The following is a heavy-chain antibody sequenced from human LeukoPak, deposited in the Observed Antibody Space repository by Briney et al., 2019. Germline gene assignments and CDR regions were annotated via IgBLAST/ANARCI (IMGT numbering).Heavy chain of an antibody. CDR3: AKDLGYSSSSDAFDI. CDR1: GFIFSNYW. Sequence: PGGSLRLSCAASGFIFSNYWMHWVRQAPGKGLVWVSRIRNDGDAITYADSVKGRFTISRDNAKNTLYLQMNGLRAEDTAVYYCAKDLGYSSSSDAFDIWGQGTMVTVSS. J-gene: IGHJ3*02. V-gene: IGHV3-74*01. CDR2: IRNDGDAI. D-gene: IGHD6-6*01.